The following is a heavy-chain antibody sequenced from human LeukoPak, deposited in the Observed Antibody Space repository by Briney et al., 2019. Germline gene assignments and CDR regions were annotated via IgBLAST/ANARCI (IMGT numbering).Heavy chain of an antibody. CDR3: AKGYYGDYGRYYFDY. V-gene: IGHV3-23*01. Sequence: GVLRLSCAASGFTFGSYAMSWVRQAPGKGLEWVSAISGSGGSTYYADSVKGRFTISRDNSKNTLYLQMNSLRAEDTAVYYCAKGYYGDYGRYYFDYWGQGTLVTVSS. J-gene: IGHJ4*02. CDR2: ISGSGGST. D-gene: IGHD4-17*01. CDR1: GFTFGSYA.